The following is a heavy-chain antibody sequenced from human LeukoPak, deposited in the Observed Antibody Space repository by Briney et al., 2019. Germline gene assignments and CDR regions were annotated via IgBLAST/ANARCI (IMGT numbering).Heavy chain of an antibody. CDR1: GFTFSSYW. D-gene: IGHD5-18*01. CDR2: IKQDGSEK. Sequence: QPGGSLRLSCAASGFTFSSYWMSWVRQAPGKGLEWVANIKQDGSEKYYVDSVKGRFTISRDNAKNSLYLQMNSLRAEDTAVYYCARDHGYSYSYFDYWGQGTLVTVSS. J-gene: IGHJ4*02. V-gene: IGHV3-7*01. CDR3: ARDHGYSYSYFDY.